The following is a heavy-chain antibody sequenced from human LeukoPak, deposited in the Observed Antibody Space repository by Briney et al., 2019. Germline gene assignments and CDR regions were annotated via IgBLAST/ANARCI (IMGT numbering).Heavy chain of an antibody. CDR2: IKYDGSEK. D-gene: IGHD7-27*01. Sequence: PGGSLRLSCAASGFIFSTYWMTWVRQAPGKGLEWVATIKYDGSEKFYVDPVRGRFTISRDNAKNSLYLQVNSLTAEDTALYYCVRESFSRGDFNWGQGTLVSVSS. CDR3: VRESFSRGDFN. CDR1: GFIFSTYW. V-gene: IGHV3-7*01. J-gene: IGHJ4*02.